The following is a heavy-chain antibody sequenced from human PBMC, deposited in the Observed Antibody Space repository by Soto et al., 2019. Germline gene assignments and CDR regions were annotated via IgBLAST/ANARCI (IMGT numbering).Heavy chain of an antibody. CDR2: ISYDGSNK. Sequence: GGSLRLSCAASGFTFSSYGMHWVRQAPGKGLEWVAVISYDGSNKYYADSVKGRFTISRDNSKNTPYLQMNSLRAEDTAVYYCAKPPIGDYYFDYWGQGTLVTVSS. J-gene: IGHJ4*02. CDR1: GFTFSSYG. D-gene: IGHD4-17*01. V-gene: IGHV3-30*18. CDR3: AKPPIGDYYFDY.